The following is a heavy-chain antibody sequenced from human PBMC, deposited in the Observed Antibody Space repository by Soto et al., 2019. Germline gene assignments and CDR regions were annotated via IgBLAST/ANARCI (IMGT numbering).Heavy chain of an antibody. V-gene: IGHV3-11*04. CDR1: GINFSDHF. J-gene: IGHJ4*01. D-gene: IGHD2-8*01. Sequence: GGSLRLSCATSGINFSDHFMAWIRLSPGKGLEWIAFISGDGTTIYYGDAVRGRFTISRDNSKDTLYLQMSSLRAEDTAVYYCARAFCTNGVCYYFFDYWGHGTLVTVSS. CDR2: ISGDGTTI. CDR3: ARAFCTNGVCYYFFDY.